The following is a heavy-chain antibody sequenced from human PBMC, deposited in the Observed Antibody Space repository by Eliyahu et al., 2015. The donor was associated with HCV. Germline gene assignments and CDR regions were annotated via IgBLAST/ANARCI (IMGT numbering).Heavy chain of an antibody. V-gene: IGHV3-64D*09. CDR3: VKDRRGMATLSFGDY. CDR1: GFTFSXYA. Sequence: EVQLVESGGGLVQPGGSLRLSCSASGFTFSXYAXHWVRQAPGKGLEYVSAISSNGGSXYYADSVKGRFTISRDNSKNTLYLQMSSLRAEDTAVYYCVKDRRGMATLSFGDYWGQGTLVTVSS. J-gene: IGHJ4*02. CDR2: ISSNGGSX. D-gene: IGHD5-24*01.